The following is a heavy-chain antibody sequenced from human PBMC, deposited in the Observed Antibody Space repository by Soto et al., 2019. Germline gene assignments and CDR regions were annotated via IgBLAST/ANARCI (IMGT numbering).Heavy chain of an antibody. D-gene: IGHD4-4*01. V-gene: IGHV3-30-3*01. Sequence: QVQLVESGGGVVQPGRSLRLSCAASGFTFSSYAMHWVRQAPGKGLEWVAVISYDGSNKYYADSVKGRFTISRDNSKKHLYLQKHRLIAEDTAVYYCARDGATVSPYYYYGMDVWGQGTTVTVSS. J-gene: IGHJ6*02. CDR2: ISYDGSNK. CDR3: ARDGATVSPYYYYGMDV. CDR1: GFTFSSYA.